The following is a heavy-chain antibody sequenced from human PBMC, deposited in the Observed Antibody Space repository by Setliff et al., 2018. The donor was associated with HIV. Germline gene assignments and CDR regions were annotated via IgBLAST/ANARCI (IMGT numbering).Heavy chain of an antibody. CDR2: IYPDDSDT. CDR3: ARTIASRPKYYYYAMDF. J-gene: IGHJ6*02. V-gene: IGHV5-51*01. Sequence: TGESLKISCKGSGYSFTSYWVAWVRQMPGKGLEWMGIIYPDDSDTRYSPSFQDQVTISVDKSISTAYLQGSSLKASDTAMYYCARTIASRPKYYYYAMDFWGQGTTVTVSS. D-gene: IGHD6-6*01. CDR1: GYSFTSYW.